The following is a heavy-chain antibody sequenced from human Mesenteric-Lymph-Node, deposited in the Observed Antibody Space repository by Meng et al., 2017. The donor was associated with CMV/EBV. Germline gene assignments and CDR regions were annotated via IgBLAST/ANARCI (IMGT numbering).Heavy chain of an antibody. CDR3: VRGGWAYMDY. D-gene: IGHD3-16*01. J-gene: IGHJ4*01. V-gene: IGHV3-23*05. Sequence: GGSLRLSCAASGFTFGSYAMSWVRQAPGKWLEWLSSSDHSARTIYYAGSVKGRFTISRDNYQDTLYLEMNSLRAEDTAIYFCVRGGWAYMDYWGHGTLVTVSS. CDR2: SDHSARTI. CDR1: GFTFGSYA.